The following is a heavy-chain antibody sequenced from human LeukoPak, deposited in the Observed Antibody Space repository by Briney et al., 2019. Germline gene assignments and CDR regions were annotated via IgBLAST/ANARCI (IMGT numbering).Heavy chain of an antibody. J-gene: IGHJ4*02. CDR2: ISYDASNK. V-gene: IGHV3-30*04. Sequence: GGSLRLSCAASGFTFSGYSGYTVNWVRQAPGKGLEWVAVISYDASNKYYADSVKGRFTISRDNSKNTLYLQMNSLRAEDTAVYYCARDLGPGGYYYFDYWGQGTLVTVSS. D-gene: IGHD1-26*01. CDR3: ARDLGPGGYYYFDY. CDR1: GFTFSGYSG.